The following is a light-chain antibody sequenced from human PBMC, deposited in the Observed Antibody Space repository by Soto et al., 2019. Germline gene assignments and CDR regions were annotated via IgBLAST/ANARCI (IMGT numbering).Light chain of an antibody. Sequence: DIVLTQSPGTLSLSPGQRSTLSSSASQSVSNNYLALYQQKPGQAPRLLIYGASSRAIGIPDRFSGSGSGTDFTLTISRLEPEDFAVYYCQQYGSSPATFGQGTKVDIK. CDR2: GAS. J-gene: IGKJ1*01. V-gene: IGKV3-20*01. CDR1: QSVSNNY. CDR3: QQYGSSPAT.